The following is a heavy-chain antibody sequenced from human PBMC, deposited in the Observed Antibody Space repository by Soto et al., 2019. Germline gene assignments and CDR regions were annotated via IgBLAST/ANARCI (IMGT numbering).Heavy chain of an antibody. CDR2: INHSGST. Sequence: QVQLQQWGAGLLKPSETLSLTCAVYGGSFSGYYWTWIRQPPGKGLEWIGEINHSGSTNYNPSLKSRVTISVDTSETQFSLKLSSVTAADTAVYYCTRGLDYDIWGQGTMVTVSS. J-gene: IGHJ3*02. V-gene: IGHV4-34*01. CDR1: GGSFSGYY. CDR3: TRGLDYDI. D-gene: IGHD2-2*03.